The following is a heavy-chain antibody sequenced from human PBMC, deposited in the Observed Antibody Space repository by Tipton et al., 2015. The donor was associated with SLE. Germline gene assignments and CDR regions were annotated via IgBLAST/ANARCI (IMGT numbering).Heavy chain of an antibody. CDR3: ASPTSGWFDAFDI. CDR1: GGSFSGYY. CDR2: INHSGST. V-gene: IGHV4-34*01. Sequence: LSCAVYGGSFSGYYWSWIRQPPGKGLEWIGEINHSGSTNYNPSLKSRVTISVDTSKNQFSLKLSSVTAADTAVYYCASPTSGWFDAFDIWGQGTMVTVSS. D-gene: IGHD6-19*01. J-gene: IGHJ3*02.